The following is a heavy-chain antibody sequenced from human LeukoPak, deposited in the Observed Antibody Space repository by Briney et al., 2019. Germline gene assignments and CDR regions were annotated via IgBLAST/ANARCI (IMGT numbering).Heavy chain of an antibody. CDR3: ARDLDSSGWYWFDP. CDR2: IYTSGST. D-gene: IGHD6-19*01. CDR1: GGSISSGSYY. J-gene: IGHJ5*02. Sequence: PSETLSLTCTVSGGSISSGSYYWRWLRQPAGTGLEWIGRIYTSGSTNYNPSLKSRVTISVDTSKNQFSLKLSSVTAADTAVYYCARDLDSSGWYWFDPWGQGTLVTVSS. V-gene: IGHV4-61*02.